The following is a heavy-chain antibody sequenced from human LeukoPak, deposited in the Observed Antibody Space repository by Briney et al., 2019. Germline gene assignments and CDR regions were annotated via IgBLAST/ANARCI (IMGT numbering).Heavy chain of an antibody. CDR1: GFMFSDHY. Sequence: GGSLRLSCAVSGFMFSDHYMDWVRQAPGKGLEWVSTISSSGGSTYYADSVKGRFTISRDNSKSTVYLQMNSLRAEDTAVYYCAKATFASSWNLYFDYWGQGTLVTVSS. J-gene: IGHJ4*02. D-gene: IGHD6-13*01. V-gene: IGHV3-23*01. CDR2: ISSSGGST. CDR3: AKATFASSWNLYFDY.